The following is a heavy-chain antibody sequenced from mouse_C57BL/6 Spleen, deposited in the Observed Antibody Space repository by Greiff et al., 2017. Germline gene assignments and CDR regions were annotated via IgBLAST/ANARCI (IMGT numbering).Heavy chain of an antibody. D-gene: IGHD1-1*01. CDR3: ARPHYYGSLDY. CDR2: IYPSDSET. V-gene: IGHV1-61*01. Sequence: QVQLKQPGAELVRPGSSVKLSCKASGYTFTSYWMDWVKQRPGQGLEWIGNIYPSDSETHYNQKFKDKATLTVDKSSSTAYMQLSSLTSEDSAVYYCARPHYYGSLDYWGQGTTLTVSS. CDR1: GYTFTSYW. J-gene: IGHJ2*01.